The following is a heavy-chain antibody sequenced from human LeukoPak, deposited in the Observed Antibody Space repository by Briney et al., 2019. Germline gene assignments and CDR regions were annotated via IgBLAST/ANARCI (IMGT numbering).Heavy chain of an antibody. V-gene: IGHV1-2*02. CDR2: INPNSGGT. J-gene: IGHJ4*02. CDR3: ARARVDTAIDY. D-gene: IGHD5-18*01. Sequence: ASVKVSCKASGYTFTGYYMHWVRQAPGQGLEWMGWINPNSGGTNHAQKFQGRVTMTRDTSISTAYMELSRLRSDDTAVYYCARARVDTAIDYWGQGTLVTVSS. CDR1: GYTFTGYY.